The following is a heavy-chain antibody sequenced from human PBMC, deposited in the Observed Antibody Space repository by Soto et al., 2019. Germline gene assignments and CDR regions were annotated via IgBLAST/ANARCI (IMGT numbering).Heavy chain of an antibody. V-gene: IGHV4-39*01. J-gene: IGHJ6*02. D-gene: IGHD3-3*01. Sequence: SETLSLTCTVCGGSISSSSYYWGWIRQPPXKGLEWIGSIYYSGSTYYNPSLKSRVTISVDTSKNQFSLKLSSVTAADTAVYYCARLLVTIFGVVYRPVLFPYYYGMDVWGQGTTVTVSS. CDR2: IYYSGST. CDR3: ARLLVTIFGVVYRPVLFPYYYGMDV. CDR1: GGSISSSSYY.